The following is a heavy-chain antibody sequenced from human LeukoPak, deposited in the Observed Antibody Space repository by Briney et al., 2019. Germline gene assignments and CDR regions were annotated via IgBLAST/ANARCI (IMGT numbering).Heavy chain of an antibody. J-gene: IGHJ4*02. CDR2: IYHSGST. V-gene: IGHV4-38-2*02. CDR3: ARGRAARTKLITGTLFDY. CDR1: GYSISSGYY. Sequence: KSSETRSLTCTVSGYSISSGYYWGWIRQPPGKGLEWIGSIYHSGSTNYNPSLKSRVTISVDTSKNQFSLKLSSVTAADTAVYYCARGRAARTKLITGTLFDYWGQGTLVTVSS. D-gene: IGHD1-20*01.